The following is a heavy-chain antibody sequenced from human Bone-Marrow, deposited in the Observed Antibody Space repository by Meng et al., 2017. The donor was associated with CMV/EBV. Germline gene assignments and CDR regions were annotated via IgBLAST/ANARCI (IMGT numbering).Heavy chain of an antibody. CDR2: IRYDGSNK. CDR3: AKPLGGQQRGPDY. V-gene: IGHV3-30*02. Sequence: GGSLRLSCAASGFTFSSYGMHWVRQAPGKGLEWVAFIRYDGSNKYYADSVKGRFTISRDNSKNTLYLQMNSLRAEDTAVYYCAKPLGGQQRGPDYWGQGTRVTGSS. CDR1: GFTFSSYG. D-gene: IGHD6-13*01. J-gene: IGHJ4*02.